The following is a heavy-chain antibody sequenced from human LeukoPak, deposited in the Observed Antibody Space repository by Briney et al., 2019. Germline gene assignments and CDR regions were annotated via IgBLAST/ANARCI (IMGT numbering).Heavy chain of an antibody. CDR1: GGSISSYY. Sequence: SETLSLTCTVSGGSISSYYWSWIRQPPGKGLEWIWYIYYSGSTNYNPSLKSRVTISVDTSKNQFSLKLSSVTAADTAVYYCARDSGGSYYGIDYWGQGTLVTVSS. CDR2: IYYSGST. J-gene: IGHJ4*02. V-gene: IGHV4-59*12. CDR3: ARDSGGSYYGIDY. D-gene: IGHD1-26*01.